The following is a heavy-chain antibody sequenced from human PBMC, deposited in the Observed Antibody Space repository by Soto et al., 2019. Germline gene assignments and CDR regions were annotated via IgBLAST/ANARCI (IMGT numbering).Heavy chain of an antibody. Sequence: QVQLVESGGGVVQPGRSLRLSCAASGFTFSSHAMHWVRHAPGKGLEWLAIISYDGSTTYHAGSVKGRFAISRDNSKNTLYLQMNSLRTDDTAVYFCARHLASTVTTSDCFDPWGQGTLVTVSS. J-gene: IGHJ5*02. CDR3: ARHLASTVTTSDCFDP. D-gene: IGHD4-4*01. CDR2: ISYDGSTT. CDR1: GFTFSSHA. V-gene: IGHV3-30*09.